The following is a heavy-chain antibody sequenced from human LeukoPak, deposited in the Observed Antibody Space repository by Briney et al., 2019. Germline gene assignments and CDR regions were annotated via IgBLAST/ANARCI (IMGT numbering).Heavy chain of an antibody. V-gene: IGHV4-30-4*08. Sequence: SWVRQPPGKGLEWIGYIYYSGSTYYNPSLKSRVIISVDTSKNQFSLKLSSVTAADTAVYYCARDRYYASGGYWVTLDYWGQGTLVTVSS. J-gene: IGHJ4*02. D-gene: IGHD3-10*01. CDR3: ARDRYYASGGYWVTLDY. CDR2: IYYSGST.